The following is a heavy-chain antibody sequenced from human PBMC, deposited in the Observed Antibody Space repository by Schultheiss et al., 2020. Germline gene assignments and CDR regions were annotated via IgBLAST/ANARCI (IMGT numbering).Heavy chain of an antibody. Sequence: SETLSLTCRVYGSNIYGYYWSWVRQPPGKGLEWIGYVHYYGSTTYNASLESRLTISVDMSKGQFSLELTSVTVADTAVYFCARGNGWHDFWGRGTLVTVYS. CDR3: ARGNGWHDF. CDR1: GSNIYGYY. D-gene: IGHD6-19*01. V-gene: IGHV4-59*01. CDR2: VHYYGST. J-gene: IGHJ4*02.